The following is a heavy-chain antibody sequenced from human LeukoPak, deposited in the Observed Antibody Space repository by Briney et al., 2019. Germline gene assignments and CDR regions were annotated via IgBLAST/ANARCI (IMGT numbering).Heavy chain of an antibody. CDR3: ARLGQGLPPSYYFGMDV. CDR1: GFTVSSNY. V-gene: IGHV3-66*01. D-gene: IGHD6-19*01. J-gene: IGHJ6*02. Sequence: GGSLRLSCAASGFTVSSNYMSWVRQAPGQGLESVSVIHSGDSTYYADSVKGRFTISRDNSKNSLYLQMNTLRAEDTAVYYCARLGQGLPPSYYFGMDVWGQGTTVTV. CDR2: IHSGDST.